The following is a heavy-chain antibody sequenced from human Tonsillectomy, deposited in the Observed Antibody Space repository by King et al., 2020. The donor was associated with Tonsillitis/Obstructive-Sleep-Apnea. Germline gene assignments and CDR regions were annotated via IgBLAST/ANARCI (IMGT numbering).Heavy chain of an antibody. CDR3: ARVVRVVGARWFDP. J-gene: IGHJ5*02. D-gene: IGHD1-26*01. V-gene: IGHV3-7*04. CDR1: GFTFSSYW. CDR2: IKQDGSEK. Sequence: VQLVESGGGLVQPGGSLRLSYAASGFTFSSYWMSWVRQAPGKGLEWVANIKQDGSEKYYVDSVKGRFTISRDNAKNSLYLQMNSLRAEDTAVYYCARVVRVVGARWFDPWGQGTLVTVSS.